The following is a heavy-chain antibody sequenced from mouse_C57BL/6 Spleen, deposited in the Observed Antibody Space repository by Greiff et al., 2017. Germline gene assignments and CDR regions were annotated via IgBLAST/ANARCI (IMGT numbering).Heavy chain of an antibody. CDR1: GYTFTDYY. V-gene: IGHV1-26*01. CDR3: ARGEWGAMDY. CDR2: INPNNGGT. J-gene: IGHJ4*01. Sequence: EVKLQQSGPELVKPGASVKISCKASGYTFTDYYMNWVKQSHGKSLEWIGDINPNNGGTSYNQKFKGKATLTVDKSSSTAYMELRSLTSEDSAVYYCARGEWGAMDYWGQGTSVTVSS.